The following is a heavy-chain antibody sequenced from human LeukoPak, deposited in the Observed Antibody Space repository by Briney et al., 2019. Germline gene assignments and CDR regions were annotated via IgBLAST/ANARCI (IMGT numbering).Heavy chain of an antibody. J-gene: IGHJ4*02. CDR3: ARSAGTGGPYYFDY. CDR1: GFTFNTYS. CDR2: ISGLSTYI. D-gene: IGHD3/OR15-3a*01. Sequence: GGSLRLSCAASGFTFNTYSMNWVRQAPGKGLEWVSSISGLSTYIYYPDSMKGRFTISRDNAKNSLFLQVSSLRAEDRAVYFCARSAGTGGPYYFDYWGQGSLVTVSS. V-gene: IGHV3-21*04.